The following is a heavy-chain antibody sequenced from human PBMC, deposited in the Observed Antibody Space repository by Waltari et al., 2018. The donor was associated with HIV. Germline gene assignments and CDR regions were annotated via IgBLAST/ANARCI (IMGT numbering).Heavy chain of an antibody. V-gene: IGHV4-39*01. J-gene: IGHJ4*02. CDR3: ARQLRGHGFLANLYYFDF. CDR2: IYYGRST. Sequence: QLQLQESGPGLVKPSETLSLTCIVSGGSFSSSDYYWRWNRRPPGNGAACIGNIYYGRSTHYNPSLKRRVTITVDTSKNQVALKLDSVTAADSAVYFWARQLRGHGFLANLYYFDFWGQGALVTVYS. D-gene: IGHD3-3*01. CDR1: GGSFSSSDYY.